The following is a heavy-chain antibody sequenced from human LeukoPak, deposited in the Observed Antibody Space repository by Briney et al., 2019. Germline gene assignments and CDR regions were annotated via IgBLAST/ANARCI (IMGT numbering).Heavy chain of an antibody. V-gene: IGHV1-18*01. J-gene: IGHJ4*02. Sequence: ASVKVSCKASGYTFNSYSINWVRQAPGQGLEWMGSINAYNGNTNYAQKVQGRVTMTTDTSTSTAYMELRSLRSDDTALYYCARDGFRGPSHYWGQGTLVTVSS. CDR1: GYTFNSYS. CDR2: INAYNGNT. CDR3: ARDGFRGPSHY. D-gene: IGHD3-16*01.